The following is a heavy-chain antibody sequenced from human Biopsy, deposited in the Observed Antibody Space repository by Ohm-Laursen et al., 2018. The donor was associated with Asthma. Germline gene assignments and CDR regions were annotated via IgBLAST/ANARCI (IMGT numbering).Heavy chain of an antibody. Sequence: SLRLSCAASGFTFGDYWMRWVRQVPGKGLEWVANIKHDGTEKNHVDSLKGRFTISRDNAKNSLYLQMNSLRAEDTAVYYCARTFQFWSPYHAEHYQLWGQGTLVTVSS. J-gene: IGHJ1*01. D-gene: IGHD3-3*01. CDR2: IKHDGTEK. CDR3: ARTFQFWSPYHAEHYQL. CDR1: GFTFGDYW. V-gene: IGHV3-7*01.